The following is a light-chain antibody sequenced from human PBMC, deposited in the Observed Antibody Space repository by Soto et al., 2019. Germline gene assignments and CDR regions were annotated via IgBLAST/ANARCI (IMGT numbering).Light chain of an antibody. CDR1: QSVSSSY. J-gene: IGKJ1*01. CDR3: QQYGSLPRT. Sequence: EIVLTQSPDTLSLSPGERATLSCRASQSVSSSYLAWYQQKPGQAPRLLIYGTSSRATGIPDRFSGSGSGTDFTLTISRLEPEDFAVYFCQQYGSLPRTFGQGTKVEIK. V-gene: IGKV3-20*01. CDR2: GTS.